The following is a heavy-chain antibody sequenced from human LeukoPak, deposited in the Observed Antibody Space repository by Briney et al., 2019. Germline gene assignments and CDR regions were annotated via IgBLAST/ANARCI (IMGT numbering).Heavy chain of an antibody. Sequence: PSETLSLTCTVSGGSIGSASSYWAWIRQPPGKGLEWIGIMYYTGGTYYNPSLKSRVTISGNTSKNQFSLKLSSVTAADTSVFYCARLVGVTDYFDYWGQGTLVTVSS. D-gene: IGHD1-26*01. CDR1: GGSIGSASSY. J-gene: IGHJ4*02. CDR2: MYYTGGT. V-gene: IGHV4-39*01. CDR3: ARLVGVTDYFDY.